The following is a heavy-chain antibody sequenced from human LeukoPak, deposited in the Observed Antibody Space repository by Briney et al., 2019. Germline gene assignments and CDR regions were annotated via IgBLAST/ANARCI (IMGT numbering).Heavy chain of an antibody. J-gene: IGHJ6*02. D-gene: IGHD3-22*01. CDR3: ARGPRPRGSSGYYPPYYYGMDV. CDR1: GGSFSGYY. V-gene: IGHV4-34*01. Sequence: SETLSLTCAVYGGSFSGYYWSWIRQPPGKGLEWIGEINHSGSTNYNPSLESRVTISVDTSKNQFSLKLSSVTAADTAVYYCARGPRPRGSSGYYPPYYYGMDVWGQGTTVTVSS. CDR2: INHSGST.